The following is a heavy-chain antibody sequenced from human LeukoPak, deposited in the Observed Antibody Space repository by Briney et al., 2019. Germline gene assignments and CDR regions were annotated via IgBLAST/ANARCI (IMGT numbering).Heavy chain of an antibody. V-gene: IGHV1-8*01. CDR2: MNPNSGNT. Sequence: ASVKVSCKASGYTFTSYDINWVRQATGQGLEWMGWMNPNSGNTGYAQKFQGRVTMTRNTSISTAYMELSSLRSEDTAAYYCARYPPEGFGDQMAAYYYYMDVWGKGTTVTVSS. D-gene: IGHD3-10*01. CDR1: GYTFTSYD. CDR3: ARYPPEGFGDQMAAYYYYMDV. J-gene: IGHJ6*03.